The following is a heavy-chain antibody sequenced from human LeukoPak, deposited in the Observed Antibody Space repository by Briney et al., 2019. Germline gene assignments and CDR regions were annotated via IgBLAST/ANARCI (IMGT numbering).Heavy chain of an antibody. J-gene: IGHJ6*03. CDR3: ARARSILEWLLAPNYYYYYMDV. D-gene: IGHD3-3*01. Sequence: TSVKVSCKASGFTFTSSAMQWVRQARGQRLEWIGWIVVGSGNTNCAQKFQERVTITRDMSTSTAYMELSSLRSEDTAVYYCARARSILEWLLAPNYYYYYMDVWGKGTTVTVSS. CDR2: IVVGSGNT. CDR1: GFTFTSSA. V-gene: IGHV1-58*02.